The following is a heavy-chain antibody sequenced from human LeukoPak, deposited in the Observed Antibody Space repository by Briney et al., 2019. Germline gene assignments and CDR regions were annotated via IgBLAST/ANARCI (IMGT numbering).Heavy chain of an antibody. D-gene: IGHD3-22*01. CDR2: IYSGGST. Sequence: LSLTCAVYGGSFSGYYWSWIRQPPGKGLEWVSVIYSGGSTYYADSVKGRFTISRDNSKNTLYLQMNSLRAEDTAVYYCARVRDSSGYFEYYYYYYGMDVWGQGTTVTVSS. V-gene: IGHV3-66*01. J-gene: IGHJ6*02. CDR3: ARVRDSSGYFEYYYYYYGMDV. CDR1: GGSFSGYY.